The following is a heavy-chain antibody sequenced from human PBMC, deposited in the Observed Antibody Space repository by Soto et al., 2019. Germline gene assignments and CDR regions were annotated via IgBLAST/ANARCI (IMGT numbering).Heavy chain of an antibody. CDR1: GFDFSKYG. Sequence: QVQLVESGGGVVQPGRSLRLSCAASGFDFSKYGMHWVRQAPGKGLECVAVLSSDESYKSYADSVKGRFTISRDNSKNTLYLEMNGLRPEDTAVYYCAKVGGYCGTSCYRPSKYHLAYGLDVWGQGTTVTVSS. CDR2: LSSDESYK. J-gene: IGHJ6*02. CDR3: AKVGGYCGTSCYRPSKYHLAYGLDV. D-gene: IGHD2-2*01. V-gene: IGHV3-30*18.